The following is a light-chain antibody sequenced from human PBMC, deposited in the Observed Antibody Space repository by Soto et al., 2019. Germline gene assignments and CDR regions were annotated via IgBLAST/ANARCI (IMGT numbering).Light chain of an antibody. J-gene: IGLJ2*01. Sequence: QSVLTQPPSASGSPGQSVTISFTGTSSDVGGYNYVSWYQQHPDKAPTLVIYEVTQRPSGVPDRFSGSKSGNTASLTVSGLQAEDEADYYCSSYAGLNTLLFGGGTKLTVL. V-gene: IGLV2-8*01. CDR3: SSYAGLNTLL. CDR1: SSDVGGYNY. CDR2: EVT.